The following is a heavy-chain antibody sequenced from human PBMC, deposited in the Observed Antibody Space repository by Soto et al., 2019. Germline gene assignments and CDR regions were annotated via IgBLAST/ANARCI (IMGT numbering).Heavy chain of an antibody. D-gene: IGHD6-19*01. J-gene: IGHJ4*02. CDR1: GFTFSSYG. V-gene: IGHV3-30*18. Sequence: PGGSLRLSCAASGFTFSSYGMHWVRQAPGKGLEWVAVISYDGSNKYNADSVKGRFTISRDNPKNTLYLQMNSLRAEDTAVYYCAKGIGGWQWLLLGPDYWGQGTLVTVSS. CDR2: ISYDGSNK. CDR3: AKGIGGWQWLLLGPDY.